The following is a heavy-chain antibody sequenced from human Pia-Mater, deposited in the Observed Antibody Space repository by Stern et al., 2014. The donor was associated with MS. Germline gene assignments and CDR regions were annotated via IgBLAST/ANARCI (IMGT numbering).Heavy chain of an antibody. CDR1: GGSITNRDY. V-gene: IGHV4-39*02. CDR2: VYYSGIT. D-gene: IGHD4-11*01. J-gene: IGHJ2*01. Sequence: QVQLQESGPGLVKPSETLSLTCTVSGGSITNRDYWGWIRQSPGKGLEWIGSVYYSGITYYRPSLKSRATISRDTSRNQFSRRLNSVTATDTAVYFCARGVTAVTNYVPNWCFDLWGRGTLVTVSS. CDR3: ARGVTAVTNYVPNWCFDL.